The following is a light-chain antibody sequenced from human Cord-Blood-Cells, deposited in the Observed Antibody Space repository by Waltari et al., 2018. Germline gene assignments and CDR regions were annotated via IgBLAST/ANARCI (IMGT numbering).Light chain of an antibody. Sequence: QSALTQPASVSRSPGQSLTFPCTGTSSHVGGYNYVSWYQQHPGKAPELMIYDVSNRPPGVSNRFSGSRSGNTASLTISGLQAEDEADYYCSSYTSSSTRVFGGGTKLTVL. J-gene: IGLJ3*02. CDR1: SSHVGGYNY. CDR3: SSYTSSSTRV. CDR2: DVS. V-gene: IGLV2-14*01.